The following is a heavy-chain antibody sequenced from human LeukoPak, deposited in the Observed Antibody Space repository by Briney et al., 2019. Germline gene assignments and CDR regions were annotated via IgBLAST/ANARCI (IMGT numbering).Heavy chain of an antibody. Sequence: GGSLRLSCAASGFTFSSYWMSWVRQAPGKGLEWVANIKQDGSEKYYVDSVKGRFTISRDNAKNSLYLQMNSLRAGDTAVYYCARRYSSSSAVNYYYYMDVWGKGTTVTVSS. CDR3: ARRYSSSSAVNYYYYMDV. V-gene: IGHV3-7*01. CDR1: GFTFSSYW. D-gene: IGHD6-6*01. CDR2: IKQDGSEK. J-gene: IGHJ6*03.